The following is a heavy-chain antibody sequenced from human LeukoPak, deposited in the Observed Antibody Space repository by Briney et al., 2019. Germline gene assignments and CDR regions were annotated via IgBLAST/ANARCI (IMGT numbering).Heavy chain of an antibody. V-gene: IGHV3-23*01. CDR2: ISGSGGST. Sequence: GGSLRLSCAASGFTFSSYAMSWVRQAPGKGLEWVSAISGSGGSTYYADSVKGRFTISRDNSKNTLYLQMNSLRAEDTAVYYCATLLGIQLWFTSSRFDYWGQGTLVTVSS. CDR3: ATLLGIQLWFTSSRFDY. CDR1: GFTFSSYA. D-gene: IGHD5-18*01. J-gene: IGHJ4*02.